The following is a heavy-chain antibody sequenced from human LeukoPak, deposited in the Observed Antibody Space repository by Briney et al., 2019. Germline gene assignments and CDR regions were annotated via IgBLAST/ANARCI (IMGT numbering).Heavy chain of an antibody. V-gene: IGHV3-23*01. CDR1: GFTFSSYA. CDR3: AKSIVGTTSISRFDF. J-gene: IGHJ4*02. D-gene: IGHD1-26*01. Sequence: GGSLRLSCAASGFTFSSYAMSWVRQAPGKGLEWVSTISGSGGSTYYTDSVKGRFTISRDNSKNTLYLQMNSLRAEDTAVYYCAKSIVGTTSISRFDFWDQGTLVTVSS. CDR2: ISGSGGST.